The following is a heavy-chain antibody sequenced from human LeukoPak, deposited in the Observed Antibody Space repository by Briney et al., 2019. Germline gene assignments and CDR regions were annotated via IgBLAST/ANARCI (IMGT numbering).Heavy chain of an antibody. Sequence: PGGSLRLSCAASGFTLSGYWMSWVRQAPGKGLEWVARLHADGIERYYVDPVKGRFTISRDNAKNSLHLQMYSLRLDDTAVYYCARGGYSFDYLGLGTLVTVSS. CDR2: LHADGIER. CDR1: GFTLSGYW. V-gene: IGHV3-7*01. D-gene: IGHD5-12*01. CDR3: ARGGYSFDY. J-gene: IGHJ4*02.